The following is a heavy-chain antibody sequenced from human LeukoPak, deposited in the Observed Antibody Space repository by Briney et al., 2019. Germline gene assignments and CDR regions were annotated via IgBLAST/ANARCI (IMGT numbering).Heavy chain of an antibody. Sequence: GGSLRLSCAASGFTFSIYSMSWVRQAPGKGLEWVSYISSSSSTISYADSVKGRFTISRDNAENSLYLQMNNLRAEDTAVYYCARAGDFSFKDWGQGTLVTVSS. CDR3: ARAGDFSFKD. CDR1: GFTFSIYS. V-gene: IGHV3-48*01. J-gene: IGHJ4*02. D-gene: IGHD3-3*01. CDR2: ISSSSSTI.